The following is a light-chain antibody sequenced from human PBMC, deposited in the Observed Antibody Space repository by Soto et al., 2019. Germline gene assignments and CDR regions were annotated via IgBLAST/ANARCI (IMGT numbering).Light chain of an antibody. CDR2: GTS. V-gene: IGKV3-20*01. J-gene: IGKJ1*01. CDR3: QQYGGSRWT. CDR1: QTVTSNY. Sequence: EIVLTQSQGTLALSPCERATLSCSASQTVTSNYFAWYQQRPGQAPRLLIYGTSSRATGIPDRFSGSGSGTDFTLTISRLDPEDFAVYYCQQYGGSRWTFGQGTKVDIK.